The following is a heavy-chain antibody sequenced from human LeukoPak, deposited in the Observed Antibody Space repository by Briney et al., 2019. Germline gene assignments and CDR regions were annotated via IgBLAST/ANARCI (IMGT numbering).Heavy chain of an antibody. V-gene: IGHV4-4*07. Sequence: SETLSLTCTVSGGSISSYYWSWIRQPAGKGLEWIGRIYTSGSTNYNPSLKSRVTMSVDTSKNQFSLKLSSVTAAGTAVYYCARDQPEYQLLYWFDPWGQGTLVTVSS. CDR3: ARDQPEYQLLYWFDP. CDR1: GGSISSYY. CDR2: IYTSGST. D-gene: IGHD2-2*01. J-gene: IGHJ5*02.